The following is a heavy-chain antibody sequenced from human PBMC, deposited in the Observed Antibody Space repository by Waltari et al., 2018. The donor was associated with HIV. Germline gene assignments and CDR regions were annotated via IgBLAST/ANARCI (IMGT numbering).Heavy chain of an antibody. CDR3: SRGRGYSYGYSDL. D-gene: IGHD5-18*01. J-gene: IGHJ4*02. V-gene: IGHV1-8*01. Sequence: QVQLVQSGAEVRKPGASVKVSCKASGYTFTTYDINWVRQAPGQGLEWMGWINPNSGNTGYAKKFQGRVTMTRDTSRSTAYMELTSLTSEDTAVYHCSRGRGYSYGYSDLWGQGTLVTVSS. CDR1: GYTFTTYD. CDR2: INPNSGNT.